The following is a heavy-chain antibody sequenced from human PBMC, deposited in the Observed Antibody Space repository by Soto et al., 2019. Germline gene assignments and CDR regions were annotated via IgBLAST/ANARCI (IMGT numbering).Heavy chain of an antibody. CDR2: TYYRSKWYN. D-gene: IGHD6-19*01. CDR3: ARETAKVAGTEYYYYYMDV. CDR1: GDSFSSNSAA. J-gene: IGHJ6*03. V-gene: IGHV6-1*01. Sequence: SQTLSLTCAISGDSFSSNSAAWNWIRQSPSRGLEWLGRTYYRSKWYNDYAVSVKSRITINPDTSKNQFSLQLNSVTPEDTAVYYCARETAKVAGTEYYYYYMDVWGKGTTVTVSS.